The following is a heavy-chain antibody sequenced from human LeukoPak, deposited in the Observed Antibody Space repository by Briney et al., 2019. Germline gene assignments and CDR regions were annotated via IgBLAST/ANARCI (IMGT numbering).Heavy chain of an antibody. CDR2: IIPIFGTA. V-gene: IGHV1-69*01. J-gene: IGHJ4*02. Sequence: VKVSCKASGGTFSSYAISWVRQAPGQGLEWMGGIIPIFGTANYAQKFQGRVTITADESMSTAYMELSSLRSEDTAVYYCARVGRAATNYFDYWGQGTLVTVSS. CDR3: ARVGRAATNYFDY. D-gene: IGHD1-26*01. CDR1: GGTFSSYA.